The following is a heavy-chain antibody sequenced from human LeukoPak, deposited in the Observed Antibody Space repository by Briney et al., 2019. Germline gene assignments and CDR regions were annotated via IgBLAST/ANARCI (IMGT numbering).Heavy chain of an antibody. CDR3: AKENGRNDYGDYGGNWFDP. J-gene: IGHJ5*02. V-gene: IGHV3-43*02. Sequence: SGGSLRLSCAASGFTFDDYAMHWVRQAPGKGLEWVSLISGDGGSTYYADSVKGRFTISRDNSKNSLYLQMNSLRTEDTALYYCAKENGRNDYGDYGGNWFDPWGQGTLVTVSS. D-gene: IGHD4-17*01. CDR1: GFTFDDYA. CDR2: ISGDGGST.